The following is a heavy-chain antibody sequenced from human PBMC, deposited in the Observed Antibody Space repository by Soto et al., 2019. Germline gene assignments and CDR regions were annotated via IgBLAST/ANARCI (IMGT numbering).Heavy chain of an antibody. J-gene: IGHJ4*02. CDR1: GGSISSGGYY. CDR2: IYYSGST. D-gene: IGHD6-13*01. Sequence: SETLSLTCTVSGGSISSGGYYWSWIRQHPGKGLEWIGYIYYSGSTYYNPSLKSRVTISVDTSKNQFSLKLSSVTAADTAVYYCARASIAAAGTEDYFDYWGQGTLVTVSS. CDR3: ARASIAAAGTEDYFDY. V-gene: IGHV4-31*03.